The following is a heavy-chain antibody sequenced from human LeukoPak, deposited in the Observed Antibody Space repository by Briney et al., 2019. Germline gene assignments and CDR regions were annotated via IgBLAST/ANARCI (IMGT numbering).Heavy chain of an antibody. CDR2: IYHSGST. CDR3: SGTHYYNYYIDV. CDR1: GGSIGSTQW. Sequence: SETLSLTCTVSGGSIGSTQWWSWVRQPPGMRLEWIGEIYHSGSTNYNPSLKSRVTISVDQSKNHFSLNLSSVTAADTAVYYCSGTHYYNYYIDVWGKGTTVTVSS. V-gene: IGHV4-4*02. J-gene: IGHJ6*03.